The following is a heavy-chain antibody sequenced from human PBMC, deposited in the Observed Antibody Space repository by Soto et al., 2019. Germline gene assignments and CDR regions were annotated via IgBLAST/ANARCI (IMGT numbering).Heavy chain of an antibody. CDR2: ISYSGST. CDR3: GRDAVTNRDFNYYGMDV. Sequence: QVQLQESGPGLVKPSQTLSLTCTVSGGSIKNSGYYWSWIRQHPEKGLEWIGYISYSGSTDYAPSLNSRFTMSVDTSKQQLSLNLTSETAAYTAVYYCGRDAVTNRDFNYYGMDVWGRGTTVTVSS. CDR1: GGSIKNSGYY. D-gene: IGHD4-4*01. J-gene: IGHJ6*02. V-gene: IGHV4-31*03.